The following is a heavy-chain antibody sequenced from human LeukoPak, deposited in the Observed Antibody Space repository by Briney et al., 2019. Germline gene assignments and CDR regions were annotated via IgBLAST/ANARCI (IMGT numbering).Heavy chain of an antibody. CDR1: GVSISSYY. J-gene: IGHJ4*02. CDR2: IHTSGST. D-gene: IGHD3-16*01. V-gene: IGHV4-4*07. CDR3: ASHDVDYDYVWGSFSSWYFDY. Sequence: SETLSLTCTVSGVSISSYYWSWIRQPAGKGLEWIGRIHTSGSTNYNPSLKSRVTISVDTSKNQFSLKLSSVTAADTAVYYCASHDVDYDYVWGSFSSWYFDYWGQGTLVTVSS.